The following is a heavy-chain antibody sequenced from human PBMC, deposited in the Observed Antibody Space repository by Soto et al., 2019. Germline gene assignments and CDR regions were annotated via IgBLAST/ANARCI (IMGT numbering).Heavy chain of an antibody. CDR2: INHSGST. V-gene: IGHV4-34*01. D-gene: IGHD2-2*02. CDR1: GGSFSGYY. Sequence: SETLSLTCAVYGGSFSGYYWSWIRQPPGKGLEWIGEINHSGSTNYNPSLKSRVTISVDTSKNQFSLKLSSVTAADTAVYYCARVILKTPAKDIVVVPAAIATLSGNGYFEYWGQGTLVTVSS. CDR3: ARVILKTPAKDIVVVPAAIATLSGNGYFEY. J-gene: IGHJ4*02.